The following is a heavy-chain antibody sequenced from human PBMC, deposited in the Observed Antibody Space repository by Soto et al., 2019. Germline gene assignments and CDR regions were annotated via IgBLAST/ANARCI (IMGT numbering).Heavy chain of an antibody. CDR3: ARGLGYCSGGSCGWFDP. V-gene: IGHV4-30-2*01. J-gene: IGHJ5*02. D-gene: IGHD2-15*01. Sequence: QLQLQESGSGLVKPSQTLSLTCAVSGGSISSDGYSWSWIRQPPGKGLEWIGYTYHSGSTYYNPSLKSRVAISVDRSKNQFALKLSSVTAADTAVYYCARGLGYCSGGSCGWFDPWGQGTLVTVSS. CDR2: TYHSGST. CDR1: GGSISSDGYS.